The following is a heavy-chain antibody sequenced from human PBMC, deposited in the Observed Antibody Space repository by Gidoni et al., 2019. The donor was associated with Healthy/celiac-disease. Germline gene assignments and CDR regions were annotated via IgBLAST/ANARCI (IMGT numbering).Heavy chain of an antibody. Sequence: QVQLQESGPGRVKPSETLSLTCPVPGYSISRGYYWGWIRQPPGKGLEWIGSIYHSGSTYYHPSLKSRVTISVDTSKNQFSLKLSSVTAADTAVYYCARDRRGATVGGWFDPWGQGTLVTVSS. CDR3: ARDRRGATVGGWFDP. CDR1: GYSISRGYY. J-gene: IGHJ5*02. CDR2: IYHSGST. V-gene: IGHV4-38-2*02. D-gene: IGHD4-17*01.